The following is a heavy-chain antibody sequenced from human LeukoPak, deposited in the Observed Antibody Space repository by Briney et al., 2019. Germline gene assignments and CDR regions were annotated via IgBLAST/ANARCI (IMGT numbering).Heavy chain of an antibody. CDR1: GGSFSNYY. D-gene: IGHD2-8*01. J-gene: IGHJ5*02. V-gene: IGHV4-34*01. CDR3: ARLRYCTNGVCP. CDR2: INHSGST. Sequence: PSETLSLTCAVYGGSFSNYYWSWIRQPPGKGLEWIGEINHSGSTNYNPSLKSRVTISVDTSKNQFSLKLSSVTAADTAVYYCARLRYCTNGVCPWGQGTLVTVSP.